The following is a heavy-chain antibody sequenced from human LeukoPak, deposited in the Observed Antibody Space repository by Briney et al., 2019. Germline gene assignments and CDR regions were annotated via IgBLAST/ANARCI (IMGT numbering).Heavy chain of an antibody. Sequence: SETPSLTCTVSGGSISSGSYYWSWIRQPAGKGLEWIGRIYTSGRNDYNPSLKSRVTISVDTSKNQFSLKLSSVTAADTAVYYCARGYTGGVVDYWGQGTLVTVSS. J-gene: IGHJ4*02. CDR2: IYTSGRN. CDR3: ARGYTGGVVDY. CDR1: GGSISSGSYY. V-gene: IGHV4-61*02. D-gene: IGHD5-18*01.